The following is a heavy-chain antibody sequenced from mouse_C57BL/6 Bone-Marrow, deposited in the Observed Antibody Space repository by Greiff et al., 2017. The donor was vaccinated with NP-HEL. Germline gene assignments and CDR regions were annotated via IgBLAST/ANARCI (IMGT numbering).Heavy chain of an antibody. Sequence: QVQLQQPGAELVKPGASVKMSCKASGYTFTSYWITWVKQRPGQGLEWIGDIYPGSGSTNYNEQFKSKATLTVDTSSSTAYMQLSCLTSEDSAVYYCASKVDYYYAMDYWGQGTSVTVSS. CDR1: GYTFTSYW. D-gene: IGHD2-4*01. V-gene: IGHV1-55*01. CDR2: IYPGSGST. J-gene: IGHJ4*01. CDR3: ASKVDYYYAMDY.